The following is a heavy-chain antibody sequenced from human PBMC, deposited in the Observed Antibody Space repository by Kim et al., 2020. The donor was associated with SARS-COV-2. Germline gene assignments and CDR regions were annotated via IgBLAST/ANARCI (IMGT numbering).Heavy chain of an antibody. V-gene: IGHV3-15*01. Sequence: GGSLRLSCAASGFTFSNAWMSWVRQAPGKGLEWVGRIKSKTDGGTTDYAAPVKGRFTISRDDSKNTLYLQMNSLKTEDTAVYYCTTGDYYDSSGYYNLGAFDIWGQGTMVTVSS. D-gene: IGHD3-22*01. CDR2: IKSKTDGGTT. CDR1: GFTFSNAW. CDR3: TTGDYYDSSGYYNLGAFDI. J-gene: IGHJ3*02.